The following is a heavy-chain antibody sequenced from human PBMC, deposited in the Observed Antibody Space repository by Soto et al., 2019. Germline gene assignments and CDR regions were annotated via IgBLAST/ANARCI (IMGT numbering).Heavy chain of an antibody. Sequence: QVQLQESGPGLVKPSETLSLTCTVSGGSISSYYWSWIRQPPGKGLEWIRYIYYSGSTNYNPSLKSRVTISVDTSKNQFSLKLSSVTAADTAVYYCASWYYYDSSGYYGAFDIWGQGTMVTVSS. CDR3: ASWYYYDSSGYYGAFDI. D-gene: IGHD3-22*01. V-gene: IGHV4-59*01. J-gene: IGHJ3*02. CDR1: GGSISSYY. CDR2: IYYSGST.